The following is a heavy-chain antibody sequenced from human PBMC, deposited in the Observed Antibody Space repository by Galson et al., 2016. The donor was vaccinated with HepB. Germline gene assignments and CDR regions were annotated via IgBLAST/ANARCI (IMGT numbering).Heavy chain of an antibody. J-gene: IGHJ4*02. D-gene: IGHD1-1*01. CDR1: GFVFSNFG. CDR3: AKERLVRRIFDH. Sequence: SLRLSCAASGFVFSNFGLSWVRQGPGKGLEWVASISTRRTTYYSDSVQGRFTISRDNSNNTLYLQMNGLRAEDTAVYYCAKERLVRRIFDHWGQGTLLTVSS. V-gene: IGHV3-23*01. CDR2: ISTRRTT.